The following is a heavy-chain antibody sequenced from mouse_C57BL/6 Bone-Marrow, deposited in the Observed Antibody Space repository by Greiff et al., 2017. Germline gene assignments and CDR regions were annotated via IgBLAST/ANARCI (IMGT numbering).Heavy chain of an antibody. D-gene: IGHD2-12*01. CDR3: AREVTYDV. CDR1: GFTFSSYA. J-gene: IGHJ1*03. Sequence: EVKLVESGGGLVKPGGSLKLSCAASGFTFSSYAMSWVRQTPEKRLEWVATISDGGSYTYYPENVKGRFTISRDNAKNNLYLQMSHLKSEDTAMYYCAREVTYDVWGTGTTVTVSS. CDR2: ISDGGSYT. V-gene: IGHV5-4*01.